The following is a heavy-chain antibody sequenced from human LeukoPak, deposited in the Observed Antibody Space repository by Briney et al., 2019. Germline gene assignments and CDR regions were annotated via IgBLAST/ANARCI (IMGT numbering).Heavy chain of an antibody. J-gene: IGHJ6*03. V-gene: IGHV4-38-2*02. CDR2: SYHSGST. Sequence: SETLSLTCTVSGYSLSSGYYWGWIRPPPGEGREWIGGSYHSGSTYYNPSLKRRVTISLEKSKNPLSLNLSSVTAADTAVYYFWTGDYSNTWAHDYYYMDVWGKGTTVTISS. CDR3: WTGDYSNTWAHDYYYMDV. D-gene: IGHD6-13*01. CDR1: GYSLSSGYY.